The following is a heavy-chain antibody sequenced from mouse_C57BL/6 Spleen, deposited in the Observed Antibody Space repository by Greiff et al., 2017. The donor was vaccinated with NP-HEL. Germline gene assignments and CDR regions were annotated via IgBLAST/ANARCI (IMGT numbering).Heavy chain of an antibody. V-gene: IGHV1-81*01. Sequence: QVQLQQSGAELARPGASVKLSCKASGYTFTSYGISWVKQRTGQGLEGIGEIYPRSGNTYYNEKFKGKATLTADKSSSTAYMELRSLTSEDSAVYFGARSSKGFAYWGQGTLVTVSA. CDR2: IYPRSGNT. CDR1: GYTFTSYG. CDR3: ARSSKGFAY. D-gene: IGHD2-5*01. J-gene: IGHJ3*01.